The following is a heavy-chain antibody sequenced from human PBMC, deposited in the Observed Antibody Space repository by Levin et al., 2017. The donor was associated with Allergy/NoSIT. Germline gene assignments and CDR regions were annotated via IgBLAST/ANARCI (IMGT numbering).Heavy chain of an antibody. Sequence: GGSLRLSCAASGFTFSSYAMSWVRQAPGKGLEWVSAISGSGGSTYYADSVKGRFTISRDNSKNTLYLQMNSLRAEDTAVYYCAKGLDSSSWGDYYYYGMDVWGQGTTVTVSS. D-gene: IGHD6-13*01. V-gene: IGHV3-23*01. J-gene: IGHJ6*02. CDR3: AKGLDSSSWGDYYYYGMDV. CDR1: GFTFSSYA. CDR2: ISGSGGST.